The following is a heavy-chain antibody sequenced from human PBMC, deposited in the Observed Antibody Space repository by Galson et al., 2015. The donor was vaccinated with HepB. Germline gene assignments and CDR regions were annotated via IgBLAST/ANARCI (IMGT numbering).Heavy chain of an antibody. D-gene: IGHD3-22*01. CDR2: ISGSGGST. Sequence: SLRLSCAASGFTFSSYAMSWVRQAPGKGLEWVSAISGSGGSTCYADSVKGRFTISRDNSKNTLYLQMNSLRAEDTAVYYCAKDRSYYYDSSGYYYENYFDYWGQGTLVTVSS. CDR3: AKDRSYYYDSSGYYYENYFDY. V-gene: IGHV3-23*01. CDR1: GFTFSSYA. J-gene: IGHJ4*02.